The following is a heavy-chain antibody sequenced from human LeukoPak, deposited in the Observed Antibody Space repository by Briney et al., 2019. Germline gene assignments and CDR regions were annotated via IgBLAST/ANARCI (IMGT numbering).Heavy chain of an antibody. CDR3: ARDLVVHGWFDP. Sequence: ASVKVSCKASGYTFTAYYIHWVRQAPGQGLEWMGWINPNSGGTIYAQKFQGRVTMTSDTSISTAYMELSRLTSDDTAVYYCARDLVVHGWFDPWGQGTLVTVSS. D-gene: IGHD2-15*01. J-gene: IGHJ5*02. CDR2: INPNSGGT. CDR1: GYTFTAYY. V-gene: IGHV1-2*02.